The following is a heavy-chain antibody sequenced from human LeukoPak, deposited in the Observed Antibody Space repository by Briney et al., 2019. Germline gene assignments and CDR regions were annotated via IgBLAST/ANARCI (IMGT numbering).Heavy chain of an antibody. J-gene: IGHJ3*01. D-gene: IGHD6-6*01. V-gene: IGHV3-48*01. CDR1: EFTFSSYS. CDR2: ITNSSTTTL. Sequence: TGGSLRLSCVASEFTFSSYSMNWVRQAPGRGLEWISYITNSSTTTLYYADSVRGRFTISRDNAKNALYLQMDDLRAEDTAVYYCARDIRRYSTSSSAFDVWGQGTMVTVSS. CDR3: ARDIRRYSTSSSAFDV.